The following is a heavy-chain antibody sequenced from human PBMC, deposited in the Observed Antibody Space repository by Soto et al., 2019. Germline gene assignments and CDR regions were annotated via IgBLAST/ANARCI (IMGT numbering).Heavy chain of an antibody. Sequence: GGSLRLSCAASGFSFSDYYMSWIRQAPGKGLEWVSYMSFSGSSIYYADSVKGRFTISRDNAKNSLYLQMDSLRAEDTAVYYCAKDLITMVRGVINRPYGMDVWGQGTTVTVSS. V-gene: IGHV3-11*01. J-gene: IGHJ6*02. CDR2: MSFSGSSI. CDR3: AKDLITMVRGVINRPYGMDV. D-gene: IGHD3-10*01. CDR1: GFSFSDYY.